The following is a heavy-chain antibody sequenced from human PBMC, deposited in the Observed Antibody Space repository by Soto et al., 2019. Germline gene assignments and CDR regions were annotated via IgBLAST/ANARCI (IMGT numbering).Heavy chain of an antibody. V-gene: IGHV3-30*18. CDR3: AKSRGRLLWLREIYYFDK. J-gene: IGHJ4*02. D-gene: IGHD3-10*01. CDR2: ISYDGSIK. Sequence: GGSLRRPCAASGFTFIDYGIHRVRQAPGKGLEWVAVISYDGSIKYYADSVKGRFTISRDNSRNTLYLQMEGLRAEDTALYYCAKSRGRLLWLREIYYFDKWGQGTPVTVSS. CDR1: GFTFIDYG.